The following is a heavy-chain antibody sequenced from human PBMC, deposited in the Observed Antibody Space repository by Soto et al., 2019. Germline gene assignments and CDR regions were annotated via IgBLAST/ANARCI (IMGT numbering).Heavy chain of an antibody. CDR3: AKGAESDSERH. D-gene: IGHD3-10*01. Sequence: EVQLLESGGGLVQPGGSLRLSCVASGFTFRSYDMNWVRQTPGKGLEWVSGISGSGGTTYYAESVKSRFTISRDNAKNTVWLQMNSLRADDTAVYYCAKGAESDSERHWGQETLVIVSS. V-gene: IGHV3-23*01. CDR1: GFTFRSYD. J-gene: IGHJ4*02. CDR2: ISGSGGTT.